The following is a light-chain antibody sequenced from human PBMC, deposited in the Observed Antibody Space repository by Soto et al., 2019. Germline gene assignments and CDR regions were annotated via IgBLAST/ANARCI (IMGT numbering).Light chain of an antibody. Sequence: EIWMTQSPATLSGSPGERATLSWRASQSVSSDLAWYHQKPGQAPRLLIYGASTRATGIPARFSGSGSGTEFTLTINRLHPEDFAVYYCQQYNTCPRTFGQGTKV. V-gene: IGKV3-15*01. CDR1: QSVSSD. CDR3: QQYNTCPRT. J-gene: IGKJ1*01. CDR2: GAS.